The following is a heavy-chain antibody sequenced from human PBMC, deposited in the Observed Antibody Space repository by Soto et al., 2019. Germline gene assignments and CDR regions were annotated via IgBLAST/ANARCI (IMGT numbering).Heavy chain of an antibody. CDR1: GFTVSGSA. Sequence: PGGSLRLSCAVSGFTVSGSAMHWVRQAPGKGLEWVGRIRSKANSYATAYAASVKGRFTISRDDSKNTAYLQMNSVKTEDTAVYDCTSQESPPGYYYGMDVWGQGTTVTVSS. CDR2: IRSKANSYAT. CDR3: TSQESPPGYYYGMDV. V-gene: IGHV3-73*01. J-gene: IGHJ6*02.